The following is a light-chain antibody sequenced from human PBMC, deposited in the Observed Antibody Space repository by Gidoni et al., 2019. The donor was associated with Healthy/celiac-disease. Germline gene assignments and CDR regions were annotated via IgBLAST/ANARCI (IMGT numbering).Light chain of an antibody. CDR1: QDISNY. CDR2: DAS. J-gene: IGKJ2*01. Sequence: LSASVGDRVTITCQASQDISNYLNWYQQKPGKAPKLLIYDASNLETGVPSRFSGSGSGTDFTFTISSLQPEDIATYYCQQYDNLPMYTFGQGTKLEIK. CDR3: QQYDNLPMYT. V-gene: IGKV1-33*01.